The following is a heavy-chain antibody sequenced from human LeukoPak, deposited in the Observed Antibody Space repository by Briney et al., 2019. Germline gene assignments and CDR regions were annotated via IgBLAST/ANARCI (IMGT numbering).Heavy chain of an antibody. Sequence: GGSLGLSCAASGLTVSSNYMSWVRQAPGKGLEWVSVIYSDGSTDYADSVKGRFTISRDNSKNTLYLQMNSLRAEDTAVYYCARSGSYSLGAFDIWGQGTMVTVSS. CDR1: GLTVSSNY. D-gene: IGHD1-26*01. CDR3: ARSGSYSLGAFDI. J-gene: IGHJ3*02. CDR2: IYSDGST. V-gene: IGHV3-53*01.